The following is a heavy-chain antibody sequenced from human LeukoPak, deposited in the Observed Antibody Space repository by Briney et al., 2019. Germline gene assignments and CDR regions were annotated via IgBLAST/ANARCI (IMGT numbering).Heavy chain of an antibody. CDR1: GGSFSGYY. J-gene: IGHJ4*02. D-gene: IGHD2-2*02. V-gene: IGHV4-34*01. CDR2: VNHSGST. CDR3: ARRQGYCSATSCYTRRFDS. Sequence: PSETLSLTCAVYGGSFSGYYWTWIRQPPGKALEWIGDVNHSGSTDYNPSLRSRVTISVDTSKNQFSLRLTSATAADTAVYYCARRQGYCSATSCYTRRFDSWGQGTLVTVSS.